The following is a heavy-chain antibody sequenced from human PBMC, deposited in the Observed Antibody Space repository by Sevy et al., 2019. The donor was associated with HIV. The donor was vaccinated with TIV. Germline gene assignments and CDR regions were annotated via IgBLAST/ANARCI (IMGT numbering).Heavy chain of an antibody. J-gene: IGHJ4*02. D-gene: IGHD1-26*01. Sequence: GGSLRLSCAASGFTFSSYTMHWVRQAPGKGLEWVAFISYDGSRKYYADSVKGRFTISRDNFKNTLYLQMNNLRAEDTAVFYCARDLALSGSYSWLAYWGQGTLVTVSS. CDR1: GFTFSSYT. V-gene: IGHV3-30*14. CDR3: ARDLALSGSYSWLAY. CDR2: ISYDGSRK.